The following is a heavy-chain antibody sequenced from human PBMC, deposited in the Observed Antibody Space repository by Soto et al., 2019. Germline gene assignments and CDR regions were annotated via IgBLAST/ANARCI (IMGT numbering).Heavy chain of an antibody. CDR1: GFTFSSYA. V-gene: IGHV3-23*01. D-gene: IGHD2-15*01. Sequence: GGSLRLSCAASGFTFSSYAMSWVRQAPGKGLEWVSAISGSGGSTYYADSVKGRFTISRDNSKNTLYLQMNSLRAEDTAVYYCAKTAKTRNFGYCSGGSCPSVYWGQGTLVTVSS. CDR3: AKTAKTRNFGYCSGGSCPSVY. CDR2: ISGSGGST. J-gene: IGHJ4*02.